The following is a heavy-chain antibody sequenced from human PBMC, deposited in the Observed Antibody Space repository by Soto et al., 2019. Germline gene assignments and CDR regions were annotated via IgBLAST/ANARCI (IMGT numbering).Heavy chain of an antibody. V-gene: IGHV4-4*07. CDR1: GGSMSKFY. Sequence: SETLSLTCSVSGGSMSKFYWSWIRKTAGKGLEWMGRVYATGTSDYNPSLRSRIAMSVDISKKTFSLRLRSVTAADTGVYYCVRDGSKTLRDCFDPWGQGILVTVYS. CDR3: VRDGSKTLRDCFDP. CDR2: VYATGTS. D-gene: IGHD4-17*01. J-gene: IGHJ5*02.